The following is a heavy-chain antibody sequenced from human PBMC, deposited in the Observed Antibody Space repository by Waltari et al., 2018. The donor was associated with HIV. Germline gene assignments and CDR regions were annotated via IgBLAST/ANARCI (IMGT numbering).Heavy chain of an antibody. Sequence: QVQLVESGGGLVKPGGSLRLSCAASGFSLSDSYMSWIGQAPGRGLGWVSASSPRGGSIHYACSARGRFTISRDNAEDSLHLQMHSLRAEDTAVYYGTRHRGAILLSSGRDGLDVWGQGTTVTVSS. J-gene: IGHJ6*02. CDR1: GFSLSDSY. D-gene: IGHD3-10*01. V-gene: IGHV3-11*01. CDR2: SSPRGGSI. CDR3: TRHRGAILLSSGRDGLDV.